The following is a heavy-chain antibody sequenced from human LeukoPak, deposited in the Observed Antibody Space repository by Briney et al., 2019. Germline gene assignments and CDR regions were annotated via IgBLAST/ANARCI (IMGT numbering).Heavy chain of an antibody. CDR1: GGSISSSSYY. D-gene: IGHD4-23*01. V-gene: IGHV4-39*01. CDR2: IYYGGST. Sequence: SETLSLTCTVSGGSISSSSYYWGWIRQPPGKGLEWIGSIYYGGSTYYNPSLKSRVTISVDTSKNQFSLKLSSVTAADTAVYYCARHDYGGNSVSDYFDYWGQGTLVTVSS. J-gene: IGHJ4*02. CDR3: ARHDYGGNSVSDYFDY.